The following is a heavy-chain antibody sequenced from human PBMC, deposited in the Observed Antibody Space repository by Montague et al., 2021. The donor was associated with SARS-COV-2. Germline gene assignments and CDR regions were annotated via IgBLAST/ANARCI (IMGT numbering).Heavy chain of an antibody. J-gene: IGHJ6*03. D-gene: IGHD3-10*01. V-gene: IGHV4-34*01. CDR2: IHHGGST. CDR1: GGSFSTYS. Sequence: SETLSLTCAVRGGSFSTYSWNWIRQPPGKGLEWIGEIHHGGSTNYNPSLKSRVTISADTSKSQFSLKLTSVAAADTAVYYCARLGDGVVPSPILGVGPYYSYYYMDVWGKGTTVTVSS. CDR3: ARLGDGVVPSPILGVGPYYSYYYMDV.